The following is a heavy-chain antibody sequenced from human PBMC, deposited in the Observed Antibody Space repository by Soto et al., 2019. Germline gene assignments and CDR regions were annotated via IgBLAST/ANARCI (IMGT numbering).Heavy chain of an antibody. CDR1: GFTVSSNY. J-gene: IGHJ4*02. V-gene: IGHV3-53*01. D-gene: IGHD6-25*01. CDR2: IYSGGST. Sequence: EVQLVESGGGLIQPGGSLRLSCAASGFTVSSNYMSWVRQAPGKGLEWVSVIYSGGSTYYADSVKGRFTISRENSKNTRYLQMNSLRAEDTAVYYCARDAIFFNSSGDYWGQGTLVTVSS. CDR3: ARDAIFFNSSGDY.